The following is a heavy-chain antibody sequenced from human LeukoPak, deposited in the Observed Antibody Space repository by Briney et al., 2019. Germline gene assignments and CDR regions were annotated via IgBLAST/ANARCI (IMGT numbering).Heavy chain of an antibody. Sequence: PGGSLRLPCAASGFSFTNYAMNWVRQAPGKGLEWVSAISGSGGGTYYSDSVKGRFTISRDNSKNTLYLQMNSLRAEDTAVYYCAKGLTNSSSWYSNYWGQGTLVTVSS. V-gene: IGHV3-23*01. J-gene: IGHJ4*02. D-gene: IGHD6-13*01. CDR3: AKGLTNSSSWYSNY. CDR2: ISGSGGGT. CDR1: GFSFTNYA.